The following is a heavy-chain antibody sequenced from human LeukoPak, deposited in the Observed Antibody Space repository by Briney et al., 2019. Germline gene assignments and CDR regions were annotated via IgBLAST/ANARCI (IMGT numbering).Heavy chain of an antibody. CDR2: IYYSGST. CDR3: ARRRVRGVIIDY. Sequence: PSETLSLTCTVSGGSISSSSYYWGWIRQPPGKGLEWIGSIYYSGSTYYNPSLKSRVTISVDTSKNQFSLKLSSVTAADTAVYYCARRRVRGVIIDYWGQGTLVTVSS. V-gene: IGHV4-39*01. J-gene: IGHJ4*02. CDR1: GGSISSSSYY. D-gene: IGHD3-10*01.